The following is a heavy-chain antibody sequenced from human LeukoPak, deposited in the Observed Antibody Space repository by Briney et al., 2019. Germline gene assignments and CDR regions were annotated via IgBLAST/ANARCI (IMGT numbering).Heavy chain of an antibody. Sequence: ASVKVSFKASGGTFSSYAISWVRQAPGQGLEWMGGIIPIFGTANYAQKFQGRVTITADESTSTAYMELSSLRSEDTAVYYCARVGAAGAFDYWGQGTLVTVSS. CDR3: ARVGAAGAFDY. J-gene: IGHJ4*02. V-gene: IGHV1-69*13. D-gene: IGHD3-16*01. CDR1: GGTFSSYA. CDR2: IIPIFGTA.